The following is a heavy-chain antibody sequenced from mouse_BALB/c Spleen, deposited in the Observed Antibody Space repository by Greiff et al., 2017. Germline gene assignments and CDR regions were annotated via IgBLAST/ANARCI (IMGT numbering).Heavy chain of an antibody. D-gene: IGHD1-2*01. Sequence: EVMLVESGGGLVQPGGSLRLSCATSGFTFTDYYMSWVRPPPGKALEWLGFIRNKANGYTTEYSASVKGRFTISRDNSQSILYLQMNTLRAEDSATDYCARVITTATDAMDYWGQGTSVTVSS. J-gene: IGHJ4*01. CDR2: IRNKANGYTT. V-gene: IGHV7-3*02. CDR1: GFTFTDYY. CDR3: ARVITTATDAMDY.